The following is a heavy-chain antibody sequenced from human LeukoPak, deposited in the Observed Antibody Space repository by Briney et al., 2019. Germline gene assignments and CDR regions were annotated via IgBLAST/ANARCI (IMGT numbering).Heavy chain of an antibody. Sequence: ASVKVSCKASGGTFSSYAISWVRQAPGQGLEWMGWISAYNGNTNYAQKLQGRVTMTTDTSTSTAYMELRSLRSDDTAVYYCVRPDYGDYAGGVDYWGQGTLVTVSS. CDR3: VRPDYGDYAGGVDY. V-gene: IGHV1-18*01. CDR1: GGTFSSYA. D-gene: IGHD4-17*01. CDR2: ISAYNGNT. J-gene: IGHJ4*02.